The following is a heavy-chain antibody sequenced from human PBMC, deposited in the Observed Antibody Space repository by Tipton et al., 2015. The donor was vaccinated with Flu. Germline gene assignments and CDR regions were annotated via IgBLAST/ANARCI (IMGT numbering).Heavy chain of an antibody. V-gene: IGHV5-51*01. D-gene: IGHD3-10*01. CDR3: ARRMDYFGSGSFPAFIYDF. CDR1: GYTFNNYW. J-gene: IGHJ4*02. CDR2: IYPGDSAT. Sequence: VQLVQSGAEVKKPGESLKISCKGSGYTFNNYWIGWVRQMPGKGLEWMGIIYPGDSATKYNPSFQGQVTISADKSITTAYLQWSSLKASDTAIYYCARRMDYFGSGSFPAFIYDFWGQGTPVTVSS.